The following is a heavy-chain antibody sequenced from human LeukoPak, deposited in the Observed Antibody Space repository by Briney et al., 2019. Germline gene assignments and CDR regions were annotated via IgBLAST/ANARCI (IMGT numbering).Heavy chain of an antibody. CDR1: GGSISSSSYY. CDR3: ARDLFPGVGNDAFDI. CDR2: IYTSGST. Sequence: SETLSLTCTVSGGSISSSSYYWGWIRQPAGKGLEWIGRIYTSGSTNYNPSLKSRVTMSVDTSKNQFSLKLSSVTAADTAVYYCARDLFPGVGNDAFDIWGQGTMVTVSS. V-gene: IGHV4-61*02. D-gene: IGHD2-21*01. J-gene: IGHJ3*02.